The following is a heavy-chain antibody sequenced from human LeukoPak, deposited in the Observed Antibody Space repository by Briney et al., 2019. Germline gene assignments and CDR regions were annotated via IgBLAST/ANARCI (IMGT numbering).Heavy chain of an antibody. Sequence: ASVTVSCKASGYTFTSYGISWVRQAPGQGLEWMGWISAYNGNTNYAQKLQGRVTMTTDTSTSTAYIELRSLRSDDTAVYYCAREYSGYDWGHFDYWGQGTLVTVSS. CDR2: ISAYNGNT. D-gene: IGHD5-12*01. CDR3: AREYSGYDWGHFDY. CDR1: GYTFTSYG. J-gene: IGHJ4*02. V-gene: IGHV1-18*01.